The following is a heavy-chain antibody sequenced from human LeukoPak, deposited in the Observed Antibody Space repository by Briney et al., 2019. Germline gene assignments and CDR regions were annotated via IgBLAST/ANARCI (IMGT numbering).Heavy chain of an antibody. D-gene: IGHD3-10*01. Sequence: PGGSLRLSCAASGFTFSSYSMNWVRQAPGKGLEWVSSISSSSSYIYYADSVKGRFTISRDNAKNSLYLQMNSLRAEDTAVYYCARALSFSMVDHFLYWGQGTLVTVSS. J-gene: IGHJ4*02. CDR1: GFTFSSYS. CDR2: ISSSSSYI. CDR3: ARALSFSMVDHFLY. V-gene: IGHV3-21*01.